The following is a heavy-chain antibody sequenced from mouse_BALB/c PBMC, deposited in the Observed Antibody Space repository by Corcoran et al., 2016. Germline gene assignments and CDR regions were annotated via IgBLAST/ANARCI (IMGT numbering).Heavy chain of an antibody. Sequence: QIQLVQSGPELKKPGETVKISCKASRYTFTNYGMNWVKQAPGKGLKWMGWINTYTGEPTYADDFKGRFAFSLETSASTAYLQINNLKNEDTATYFCARYGSSLYFDYWGQGTTLTVSS. CDR2: INTYTGEP. CDR1: RYTFTNYG. CDR3: ARYGSSLYFDY. V-gene: IGHV9-3-1*01. J-gene: IGHJ2*01. D-gene: IGHD1-1*02.